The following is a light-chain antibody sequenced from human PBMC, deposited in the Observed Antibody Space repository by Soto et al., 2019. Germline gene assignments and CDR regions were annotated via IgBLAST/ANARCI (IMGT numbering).Light chain of an antibody. V-gene: IGKV1-6*01. CDR1: QGITND. CDR2: AAS. J-gene: IGKJ1*01. Sequence: AIQMTQSPSSLSASVGDRVTITCRASQGITNDLGWYQQKPGTAPKLLIYAASSLQSGVPSRFGGSGSGTDFTLTISSLQPEDFATYYCLQDYNYPWTFGQGTKVEIK. CDR3: LQDYNYPWT.